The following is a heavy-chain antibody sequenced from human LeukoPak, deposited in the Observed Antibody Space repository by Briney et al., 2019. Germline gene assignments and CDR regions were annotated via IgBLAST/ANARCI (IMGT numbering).Heavy chain of an antibody. V-gene: IGHV4-34*01. CDR1: GGSFSGYY. Sequence: SETLSLTCAVYGGSFSGYYWSWIRQPPGKGLEWIGEINHSGSTNYNPSLKSRVTISVDTSKNQFSLKLSSVTAADTAVYYCARRSWQWLVYYFDYWGQGTLVTVSS. CDR2: INHSGST. CDR3: ARRSWQWLVYYFDY. D-gene: IGHD6-19*01. J-gene: IGHJ4*02.